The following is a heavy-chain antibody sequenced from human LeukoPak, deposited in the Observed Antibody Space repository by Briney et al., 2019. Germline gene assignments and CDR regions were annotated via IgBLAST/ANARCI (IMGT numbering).Heavy chain of an antibody. V-gene: IGHV1-69*05. D-gene: IGHD6-13*01. Sequence: ASVKVSCKASGGTFSSYAITWVRQAPGQGLEWMGRIIPIFGTANYAQKFQGRVTVTTDESTSTAYMELSTLRSDDTAVYYCARERPPGDSSSWVLEGYFDIWGQGTLVTVSS. CDR3: ARERPPGDSSSWVLEGYFDI. CDR1: GGTFSSYA. CDR2: IIPIFGTA. J-gene: IGHJ4*02.